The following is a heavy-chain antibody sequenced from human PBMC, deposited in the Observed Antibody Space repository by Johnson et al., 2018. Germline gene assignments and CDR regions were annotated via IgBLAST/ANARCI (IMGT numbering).Heavy chain of an antibody. CDR1: GGTFSSSA. CDR2: IIPIFATT. V-gene: IGHV1-69*12. Sequence: QVQLVQSGAEVKKPGSSVKVSCKASGGTFSSSAINWVRQAPGQGLEWMGGIIPIFATTNFAQKFQGRVPMTADDSTTTAYMELSSLRYEDRAVYYCARGWNEGGHDAFDIWGQGTLVTVSS. J-gene: IGHJ3*02. CDR3: ARGWNEGGHDAFDI. D-gene: IGHD1-1*01.